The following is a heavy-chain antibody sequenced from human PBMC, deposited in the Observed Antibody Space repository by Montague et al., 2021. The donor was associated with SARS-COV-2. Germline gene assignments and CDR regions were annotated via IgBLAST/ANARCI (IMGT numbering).Heavy chain of an antibody. CDR3: ARGRVEITMMVVVFRGGIYYFAS. Sequence: SETLSLTCAWYLGALSCYSWTWIRQPPGKGLERNEEINHIGITKYNPTLTSRVTISVDVSKNQFYLKLTSVTAAGTAVYYCARGRVEITMMVVVFRGGIYYFASWGQGTLVTVSS. V-gene: IGHV4-34*01. D-gene: IGHD3-22*01. CDR1: LGALSCYS. CDR2: INHIGIT. J-gene: IGHJ4*02.